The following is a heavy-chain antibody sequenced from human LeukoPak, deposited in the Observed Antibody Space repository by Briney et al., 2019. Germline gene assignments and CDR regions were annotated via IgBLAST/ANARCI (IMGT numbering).Heavy chain of an antibody. V-gene: IGHV3-23*01. D-gene: IGHD6-19*01. CDR2: IRDSGGST. J-gene: IGHJ3*02. CDR1: GSTFITYA. CDR3: AKAGRSGWYPGWPFDI. Sequence: PGGSLRLSCAAPGSTFITYAMSWVRQAPGKGLQWVSVIRDSGGSTYYADSVKGRFTISRDNSKNTLYLQMNSLRAEDTAVYYCAKAGRSGWYPGWPFDIWGQGTMVTVSS.